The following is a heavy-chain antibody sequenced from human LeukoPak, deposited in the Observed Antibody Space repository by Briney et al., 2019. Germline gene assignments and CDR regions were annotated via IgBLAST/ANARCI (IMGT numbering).Heavy chain of an antibody. CDR1: GFTFSSYS. CDR3: ARSDNKQGRNQWYFDL. CDR2: ISSSSSYI. V-gene: IGHV3-21*01. Sequence: GSLRLSCAASGFTFSSYSMNWVRQAPGKGLEWVSSISSSSSYIYSADSVKGRFTISRDNAKNSLYLQMNSLRAEDTAVYYCARSDNKQGRNQWYFDLWGRGTLVTVSS. J-gene: IGHJ2*01. D-gene: IGHD6-19*01.